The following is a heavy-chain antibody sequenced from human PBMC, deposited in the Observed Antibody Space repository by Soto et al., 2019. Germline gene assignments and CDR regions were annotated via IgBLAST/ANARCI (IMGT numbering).Heavy chain of an antibody. CDR1: GFTFSSYS. J-gene: IGHJ4*02. CDR2: ISSSSSYI. Sequence: GGSLRLSCAASGFTFSSYSMNWVRQAPGKGLEWVSSISSSSSYIYYADSVKGRFTISRDNAKNSLYLQMNSLRAEDTAVYYCARVRGAVADSNYFDYWGQGTLVTVSS. V-gene: IGHV3-21*01. CDR3: ARVRGAVADSNYFDY. D-gene: IGHD6-19*01.